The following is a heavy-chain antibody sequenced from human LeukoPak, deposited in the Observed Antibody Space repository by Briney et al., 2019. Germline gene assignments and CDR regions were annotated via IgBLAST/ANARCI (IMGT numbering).Heavy chain of an antibody. J-gene: IGHJ4*02. D-gene: IGHD5-12*01. Sequence: ASVKVSCKASGYTFTGYYMHWVRQAPGQGLEWMGWINPNSGDSNYAQKFQGRVTMTRDTSIRTAYMELSGLRSDDTAVYYCAKNPYEYYFDYWGQGTLVTVSS. CDR2: INPNSGDS. CDR1: GYTFTGYY. CDR3: AKNPYEYYFDY. V-gene: IGHV1-2*02.